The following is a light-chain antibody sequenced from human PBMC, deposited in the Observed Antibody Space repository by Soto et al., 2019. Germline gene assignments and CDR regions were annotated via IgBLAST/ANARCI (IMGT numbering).Light chain of an antibody. CDR2: AAS. V-gene: IGKV1-39*01. CDR3: QQSYSTPPIT. J-gene: IGKJ5*01. CDR1: QSISSY. Sequence: DIQMTQSPSSLSASVGYIVTITCRASQSISSYLNWYQQKPGKAPKLLIYAASSLQSGVPSRFSGSGSGTDFTLTISSLQPEDFATYYCQQSYSTPPITFGQGTRLEIK.